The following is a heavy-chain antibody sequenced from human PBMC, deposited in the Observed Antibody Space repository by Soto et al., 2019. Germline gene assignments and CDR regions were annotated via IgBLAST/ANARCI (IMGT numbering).Heavy chain of an antibody. CDR2: INHSGST. CDR1: GGSFSGYY. J-gene: IGHJ6*02. D-gene: IGHD2-8*01. V-gene: IGHV4-34*01. CDR3: ARGIGYCTNGVCYFDYYYGMDV. Sequence: SETLSLTCAVYGGSFSGYYWSCIRQPPGKGLEWIVEINHSGSTNYNPSLKSRVTMSVDTSKNQFSLKLSSVTAADTAVYYCARGIGYCTNGVCYFDYYYGMDVWGQGTTVTVSS.